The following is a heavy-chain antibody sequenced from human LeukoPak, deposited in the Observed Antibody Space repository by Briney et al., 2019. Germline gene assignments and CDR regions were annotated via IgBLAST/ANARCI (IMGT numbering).Heavy chain of an antibody. CDR1: GGSFSGYY. D-gene: IGHD3-10*01. J-gene: IGHJ3*02. CDR2: INHSGST. Sequence: SETLSLTCAVYGGSFSGYYWSWIRQPPGKGLEWNGEINHSGSTNYNPSLKSRVTISVDTSKNQFSLKLSSVTAADTAVYYCARGRGGFTMVRGVMGPFAFDIWGQGTMVTVSS. V-gene: IGHV4-34*01. CDR3: ARGRGGFTMVRGVMGPFAFDI.